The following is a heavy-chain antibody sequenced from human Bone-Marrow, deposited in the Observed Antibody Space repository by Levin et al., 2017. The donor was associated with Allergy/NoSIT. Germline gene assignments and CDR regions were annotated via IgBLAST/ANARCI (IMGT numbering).Heavy chain of an antibody. CDR3: GVYYGSGKGY. CDR2: TRNKANGYIL. Sequence: RTGGSLRLSCAASGFTISDHYMEWIRQAPGKGLEWVGRTRNKANGYILDYAASVKGRFSISRDDSRNSVFLQMNSLKTEDAAVYYCGVYYGSGKGYWGQGTLVTVSS. D-gene: IGHD3-10*01. J-gene: IGHJ4*02. V-gene: IGHV3-72*01. CDR1: GFTISDHY.